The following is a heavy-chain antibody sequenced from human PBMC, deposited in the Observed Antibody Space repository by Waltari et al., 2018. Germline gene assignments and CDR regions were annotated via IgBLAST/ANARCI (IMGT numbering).Heavy chain of an antibody. Sequence: QVQLVQSGAEVKKPGASVKVSCQASGYTFTSYAMHWVRQAPGQRLEWMGWINAGNGNTKYSQKFQGRVTITRDTSASTAYMELSSLRSEDTAVYYCARGGGVLVVAPGAFDIWGQGTMVTVSS. CDR1: GYTFTSYA. J-gene: IGHJ3*02. V-gene: IGHV1-3*01. CDR2: INAGNGNT. CDR3: ARGGGVLVVAPGAFDI. D-gene: IGHD3-22*01.